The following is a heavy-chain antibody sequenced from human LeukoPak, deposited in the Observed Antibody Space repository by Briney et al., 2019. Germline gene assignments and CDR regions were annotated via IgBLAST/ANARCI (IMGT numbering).Heavy chain of an antibody. Sequence: GASVKVSCKASGYTFTSFATHWVRQAPGQRLEWMGWINAGNGNTKYSQKFQGRVTITRDTSASTAYMELSSLRSEDTAVYYCARDRGSGWYNPSLFDYWSQGTLVTVSS. D-gene: IGHD6-19*01. CDR2: INAGNGNT. V-gene: IGHV1-3*01. J-gene: IGHJ4*02. CDR3: ARDRGSGWYNPSLFDY. CDR1: GYTFTSFA.